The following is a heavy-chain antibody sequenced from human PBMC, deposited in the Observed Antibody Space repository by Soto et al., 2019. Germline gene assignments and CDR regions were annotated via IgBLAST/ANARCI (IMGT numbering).Heavy chain of an antibody. CDR3: ARPGGGCSSTSCYVSWFDP. D-gene: IGHD2-2*01. CDR1: GGSISSSSYY. Sequence: PSETLSLTCTVSGGSISSSSYYWGWIRQPPGKGLEWIGSIYYSGSTYYNPSLKSRVTISVDTSKNQFSLELSSVTAADTAVYYCARPGGGCSSTSCYVSWFDPWGQGTLVTVSS. J-gene: IGHJ5*02. V-gene: IGHV4-39*01. CDR2: IYYSGST.